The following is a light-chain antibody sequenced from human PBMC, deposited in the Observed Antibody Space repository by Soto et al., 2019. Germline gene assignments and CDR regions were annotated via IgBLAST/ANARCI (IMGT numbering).Light chain of an antibody. CDR2: DAS. CDR1: QTISGW. CDR3: QQYNSYLT. V-gene: IGKV1-5*01. Sequence: DIPMTQSPSTLSASVGDTVTITCRASQTISGWLAWYQQRPGKAPNLLIFDASTLESGVPSRFSGTGSGTEFTLTISSLQPDDFATYYCQQYNSYLTFGQGTKVDIK. J-gene: IGKJ1*01.